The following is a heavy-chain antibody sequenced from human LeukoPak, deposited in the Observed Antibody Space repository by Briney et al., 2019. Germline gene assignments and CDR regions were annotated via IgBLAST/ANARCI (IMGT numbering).Heavy chain of an antibody. Sequence: ASVKVSCKASGYTFTSYDINWVRQATGQGLEWMGWMHPNSGNTGYAQKFQGRVTITRNTSISTAYMELSSLRSEDTAVYYCAREGYCTNGVCYGDYWGQGTLVTVSS. J-gene: IGHJ4*02. CDR2: MHPNSGNT. V-gene: IGHV1-8*03. D-gene: IGHD2-8*01. CDR3: AREGYCTNGVCYGDY. CDR1: GYTFTSYD.